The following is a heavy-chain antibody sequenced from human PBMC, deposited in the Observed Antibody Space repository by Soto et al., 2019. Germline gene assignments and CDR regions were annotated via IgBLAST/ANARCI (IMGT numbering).Heavy chain of an antibody. V-gene: IGHV4-59*01. Sequence: SETLSLTCTVSGGSISSYYWSWIRQPPGKGLEWIGYIYYSGSTNYNPSLKSRVTISVDTSKNQFSLKLSSVTAADTAVYYCARDLSGSSGWYLDYWGQGTLVTVSS. J-gene: IGHJ4*02. CDR1: GGSISSYY. D-gene: IGHD6-19*01. CDR3: ARDLSGSSGWYLDY. CDR2: IYYSGST.